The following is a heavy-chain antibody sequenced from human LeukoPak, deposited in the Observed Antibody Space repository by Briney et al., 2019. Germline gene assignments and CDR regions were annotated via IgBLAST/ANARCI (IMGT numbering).Heavy chain of an antibody. J-gene: IGHJ4*02. D-gene: IGHD6-13*01. CDR2: IKPDGTEN. CDR1: GFTFSNYW. CDR3: ARDTVAAAGDD. Sequence: PGGSLRLSCAASGFTFSNYWMSWVRQAPGKGLEWVANIKPDGTENSHVDSVKGRFIISRDSAKNSLYLQMNYLRVEDTAIYYCARDTVAAAGDDWGQGTLVTVSS. V-gene: IGHV3-7*01.